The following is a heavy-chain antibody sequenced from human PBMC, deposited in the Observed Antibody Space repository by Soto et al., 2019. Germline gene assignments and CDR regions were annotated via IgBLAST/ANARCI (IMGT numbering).Heavy chain of an antibody. V-gene: IGHV1-46*03. D-gene: IGHD2-21*02. CDR3: ARGGHVVVVTAAFDY. CDR2: INPSGGHT. CDR1: GNTFSKYY. Sequence: ASVKVSCKASGNTFSKYYIHCVRQAPGQGLEWMGTINPSGGHTTYAQKFLGRVTMTRDTSTSTLCMELTSLRSEDTAVYFCARGGHVVVVTAAFDYWGQGTLVTVSS. J-gene: IGHJ4*02.